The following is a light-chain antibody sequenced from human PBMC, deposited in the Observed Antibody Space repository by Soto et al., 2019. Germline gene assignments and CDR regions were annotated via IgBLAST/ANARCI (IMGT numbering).Light chain of an antibody. J-gene: IGLJ2*01. V-gene: IGLV2-23*01. Sequence: QSALTQPASVSGSPGQSITISCTGTSSDVGSYNLVSWYQHHPGKAPKLMIYEGSKRPSGVSNRFSGSKSANTASLTISGLQAEDEADYYCCSYAGSSTDVVFGGGTKLTVL. CDR3: CSYAGSSTDVV. CDR2: EGS. CDR1: SSDVGSYNL.